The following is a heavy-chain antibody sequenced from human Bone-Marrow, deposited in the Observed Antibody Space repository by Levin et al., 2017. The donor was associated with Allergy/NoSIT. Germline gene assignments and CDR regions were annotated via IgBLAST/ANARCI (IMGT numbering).Heavy chain of an antibody. CDR1: GFTVTNTY. D-gene: IGHD5-18*01. J-gene: IGHJ5*02. V-gene: IGHV3-53*01. Sequence: GESLKISCAASGFTVTNTYMIWVRQAPGKGLEWVSVIYTGGDTYYADSVKGRFTISRDFSKNTLFLQMNSLRVQDTAVYYCARVGFVIGYNYGSDPWGQGSLVTVSS. CDR3: ARVGFVIGYNYGSDP. CDR2: IYTGGDT.